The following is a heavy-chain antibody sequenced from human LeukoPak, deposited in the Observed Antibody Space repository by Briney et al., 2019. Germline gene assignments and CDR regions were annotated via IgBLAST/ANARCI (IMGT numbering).Heavy chain of an antibody. CDR1: GFTFRSYW. V-gene: IGHV3-7*01. Sequence: AGGSLRLSCAASGFTFRSYWMSWVRQAPGKGLEWVANIKEDGSEKYYVDSVKGRFTISRDNAKNSLYLQMNSLRAEDTAVYYCAIVSVHSGSHWGQGTLVTVSS. D-gene: IGHD1-26*01. CDR2: IKEDGSEK. J-gene: IGHJ4*02. CDR3: AIVSVHSGSH.